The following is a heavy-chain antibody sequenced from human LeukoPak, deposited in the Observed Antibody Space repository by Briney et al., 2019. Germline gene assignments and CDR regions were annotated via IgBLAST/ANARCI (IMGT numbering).Heavy chain of an antibody. CDR1: GFTFSSYA. CDR3: AKSCSGGSCYFDY. CDR2: ISYDGSNK. Sequence: PGGSLRLSCAASGFTFSSYAMHWVRQAPGKGLEWVAVISYDGSNKYYADSVKGRFTISRDNSKNTLYLQMNSLRAEDTAVYYCAKSCSGGSCYFDYWGQGTLVTVSS. D-gene: IGHD2-15*01. V-gene: IGHV3-30-3*01. J-gene: IGHJ4*02.